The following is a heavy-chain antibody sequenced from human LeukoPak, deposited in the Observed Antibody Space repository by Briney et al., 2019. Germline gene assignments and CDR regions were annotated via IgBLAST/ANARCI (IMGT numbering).Heavy chain of an antibody. V-gene: IGHV4-39*07. D-gene: IGHD6-19*01. J-gene: IGHJ4*02. CDR1: GASISSGNYY. CDR2: IYYSGDT. CDR3: ARDGAVSPFDY. Sequence: PSETLSLTCTVSGASISSGNYYWGWIRQPPGKGLEWLGSIYYSGDTYNNPSLKSRVTVSVDKSKNQFSLKLSSVTAADTAVYYCARDGAVSPFDYWGQGTLVTVSS.